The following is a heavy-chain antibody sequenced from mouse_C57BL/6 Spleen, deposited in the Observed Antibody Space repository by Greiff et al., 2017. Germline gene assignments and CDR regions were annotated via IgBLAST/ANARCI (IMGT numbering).Heavy chain of an antibody. CDR3: VYAMDY. Sequence: EVKVEESGGGLVQPGGSMKLSCVASGFTFSNYWMNWVRQSPEKGLEWVAQIRLKSDNYATNYAESGQGRFTISRDDSKSSVYLQMNNLRAEDTGIYYCVYAMDYWGQGTSVTVSS. CDR2: IRLKSDNYAT. J-gene: IGHJ4*01. V-gene: IGHV6-3*01. CDR1: GFTFSNYW.